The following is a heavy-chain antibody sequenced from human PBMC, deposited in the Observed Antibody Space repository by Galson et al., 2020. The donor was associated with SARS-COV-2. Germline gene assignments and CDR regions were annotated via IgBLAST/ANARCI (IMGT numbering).Heavy chain of an antibody. CDR2: IYHSGTT. V-gene: IGHV4-4*02. CDR1: GDPTRSDNW. J-gene: IGHJ5*02. D-gene: IGHD7-27*01. CDR3: SRTKTGAQFDA. Sequence: SETLSLTYAVSGDPTRSDNWRSWDRKHPGKRLEWIGDIYHSGTTNHNQSLKSRVTISVDKSKNQFSLNLKSVTAADTAVYFCSRTKTGAQFDAWGQGTLVTVS.